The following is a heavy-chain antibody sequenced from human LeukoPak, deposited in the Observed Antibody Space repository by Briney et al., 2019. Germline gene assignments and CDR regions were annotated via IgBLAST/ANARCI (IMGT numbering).Heavy chain of an antibody. CDR2: IYTGGST. D-gene: IGHD2-2*01. J-gene: IGHJ1*01. CDR1: GFTAKTNS. Sequence: GGSLRLSCVASGFTAKTNSMRWVRQAPGEGLGWVSVIYTGGSTYYADSVNGRFTISRDNSKNTLYLQMTSLTAEDTAVYYCASAREYCISSECYDYFQHWGQGTLVSVSS. V-gene: IGHV3-53*01. CDR3: ASAREYCISSECYDYFQH.